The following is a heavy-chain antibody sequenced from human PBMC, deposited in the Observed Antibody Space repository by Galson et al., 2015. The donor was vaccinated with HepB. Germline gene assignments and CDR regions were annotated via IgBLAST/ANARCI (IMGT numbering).Heavy chain of an antibody. Sequence: SLRLSCAASGFTFSNYGMHWVRQAPGKGLEWVSTISDNSGEIHFADSVKGRFTISRDNSKNTLYLQMNSLRAEDTAVYFCARQAYAPFFEYWGQGTLVTVSS. CDR2: ISDNSGEI. CDR1: GFTFSNYG. D-gene: IGHD4-17*01. J-gene: IGHJ4*02. V-gene: IGHV3-23*01. CDR3: ARQAYAPFFEY.